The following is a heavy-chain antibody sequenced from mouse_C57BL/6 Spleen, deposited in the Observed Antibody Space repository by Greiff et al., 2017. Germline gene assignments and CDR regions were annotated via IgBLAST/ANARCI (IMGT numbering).Heavy chain of an antibody. D-gene: IGHD4-1*01. CDR1: GFTFSDYG. CDR2: ISSGSSTI. V-gene: IGHV5-17*01. J-gene: IGHJ4*01. Sequence: DVNLVESGGGLVKPGGSLKLSCAASGFTFSDYGMHWVRQAPEKGLEWVAYISSGSSTIYYADTVKGRFTISRDNAKNTLFLQMTSLRSEDTAMYYCARNWDDAMDYWGQGTLVTVSS. CDR3: ARNWDDAMDY.